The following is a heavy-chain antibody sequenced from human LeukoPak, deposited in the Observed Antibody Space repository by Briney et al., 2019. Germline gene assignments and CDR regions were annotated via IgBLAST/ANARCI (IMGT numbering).Heavy chain of an antibody. D-gene: IGHD6-19*01. V-gene: IGHV4-59*08. CDR2: IYYSGST. CDR3: ARQLRGEAVADHLQPFDY. CDR1: GGSISSYY. Sequence: SETLSLTCTVSGGSISSYYWNWIRQPPGKGLEWIGYIYYSGSTNYNPSLKSRVTISVDTSKNQFSLKLSSVTAADTAVYFCARQLRGEAVADHLQPFDYWGQGTLVTVSS. J-gene: IGHJ4*02.